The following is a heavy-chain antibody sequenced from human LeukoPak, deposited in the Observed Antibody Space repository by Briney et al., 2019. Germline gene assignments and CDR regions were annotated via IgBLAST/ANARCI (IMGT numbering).Heavy chain of an antibody. J-gene: IGHJ4*02. CDR1: GYSFTGYF. CDR2: INPNTGDT. D-gene: IGHD6-13*01. CDR3: AREDSSSWFDY. V-gene: IGHV1-2*02. Sequence: ASVKVSCKASGYSFTGYFIHWVRQAPGQGLEWMGWINPNTGDTTYAPRFQGRVTITRDTSISTAYMDLSRLTSDDTAVYYCAREDSSSWFDYWGQGTLVTVSS.